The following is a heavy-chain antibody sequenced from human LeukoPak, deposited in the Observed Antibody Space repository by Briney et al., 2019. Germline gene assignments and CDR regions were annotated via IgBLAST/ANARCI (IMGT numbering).Heavy chain of an antibody. CDR2: MNPNSGNT. D-gene: IGHD5-18*01. Sequence: ASVKVSCKASGYTFTSYDINWVRQATGQGLEWMGWMNPNSGNTGYAQKFQGRVIITRNTSISTAYMELSSLRSEDTAVYYCARAPWALGYSYGSDYWGQGTLVTVSS. CDR3: ARAPWALGYSYGSDY. CDR1: GYTFTSYD. V-gene: IGHV1-8*03. J-gene: IGHJ4*02.